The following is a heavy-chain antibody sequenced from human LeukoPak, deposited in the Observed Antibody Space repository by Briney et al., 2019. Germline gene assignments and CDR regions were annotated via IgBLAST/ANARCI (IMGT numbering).Heavy chain of an antibody. J-gene: IGHJ4*02. D-gene: IGHD4-23*01. CDR3: ARYRDVRTVVRGASDY. V-gene: IGHV3-21*01. CDR2: ISSSSSYI. CDR1: GFTFSSYE. Sequence: GGSLRLSCAASGFTFSSYEMNWVRQAPGKGLEWVSSISSSSSYIYYADSVKGRFTISRDNAKNSLYLQMNSLRAEDTAVYYCARYRDVRTVVRGASDYWGQGTLVTVSS.